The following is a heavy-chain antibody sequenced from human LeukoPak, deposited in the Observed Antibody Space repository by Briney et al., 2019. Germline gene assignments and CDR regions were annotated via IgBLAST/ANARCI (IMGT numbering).Heavy chain of an antibody. D-gene: IGHD3-22*01. V-gene: IGHV1-2*02. CDR1: GYIFTGHF. J-gene: IGHJ3*02. CDR2: INPNSGAT. CDR3: ARGALVMGYYYDSSGYSNINAFDI. Sequence: ASVKVSCKASGYIFTGHFMHWVRQAPGQGLEWMGWINPNSGATNYAQKFQGRVTMTRDTSISTAYMELSWLRSDDTAVYYCARGALVMGYYYDSSGYSNINAFDIWGQGTMVTVSS.